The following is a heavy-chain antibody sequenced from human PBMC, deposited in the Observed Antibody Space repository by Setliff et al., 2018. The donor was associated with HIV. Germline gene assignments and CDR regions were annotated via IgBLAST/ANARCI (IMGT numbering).Heavy chain of an antibody. CDR2: VYYSGGT. D-gene: IGHD5-12*01. CDR1: GGSVSDTSYY. Sequence: PSETLSLTCTVSGGSVSDTSYYWGWIRQPPGKGLEWLANVYYSGGTYYNPSLNSRVTISVDTSRNQSSLKLTSVTAADTALYVCARLGGSGYDFRGYFDYWGQGKLVTVSS. J-gene: IGHJ4*02. CDR3: ARLGGSGYDFRGYFDY. V-gene: IGHV4-39*01.